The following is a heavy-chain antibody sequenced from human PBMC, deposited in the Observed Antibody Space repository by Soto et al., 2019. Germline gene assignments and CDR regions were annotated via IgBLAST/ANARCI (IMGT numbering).Heavy chain of an antibody. CDR3: AREAQDTIGEYYYYYYMDV. CDR1: GYTFTGYY. D-gene: IGHD3-16*01. J-gene: IGHJ6*03. Sequence: ASVKVSCKASGYTFTGYYMHWVRQAPGQGLEWMGWINPNSGGTNYAQKFQGWVTMTRDTSTSTAYMELRSPRSDDTAVYYCAREAQDTIGEYYYYYYMDVWGKGTTVTVSS. CDR2: INPNSGGT. V-gene: IGHV1-2*04.